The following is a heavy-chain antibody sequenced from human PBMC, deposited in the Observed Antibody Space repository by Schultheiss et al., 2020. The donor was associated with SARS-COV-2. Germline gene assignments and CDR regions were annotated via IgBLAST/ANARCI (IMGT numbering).Heavy chain of an antibody. J-gene: IGHJ4*02. CDR3: ARERGSRFDY. CDR2: IWYDGSNR. D-gene: IGHD1-26*01. Sequence: GESLKISCAASGFTFSSYGMHWVRQAPGKGLEWVAVIWYDGSNRYYADFVKGRFTISRDNSKNTLYLQMNSLRAEDTAVYYCARERGSRFDYWGQGTLVTVS. V-gene: IGHV3-33*01. CDR1: GFTFSSYG.